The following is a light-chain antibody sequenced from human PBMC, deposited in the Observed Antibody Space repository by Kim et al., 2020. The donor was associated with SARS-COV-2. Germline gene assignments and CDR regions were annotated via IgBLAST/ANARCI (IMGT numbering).Light chain of an antibody. CDR2: AAS. Sequence: GDRVTITCRAGQGIASWLAWYQQKPGKAPKLLIYAASSVHSGVPSRFSGSGSGTDFTLTINGLQPEDSAIYYCQQGNNFPLTFGGGTKVDIK. CDR3: QQGNNFPLT. V-gene: IGKV1-12*01. J-gene: IGKJ4*01. CDR1: QGIASW.